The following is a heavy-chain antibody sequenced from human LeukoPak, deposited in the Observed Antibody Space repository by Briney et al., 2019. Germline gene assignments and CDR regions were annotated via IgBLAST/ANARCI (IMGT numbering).Heavy chain of an antibody. J-gene: IGHJ4*02. Sequence: PGGSLRLSCAASGFTFSSYEMNWVRQAPGKGLEWVSYISSSGSTIYYADSVKGRFTISRDNAKNSLYLQMNSLRAEDTAVYYCARDLLTAMEGQFGYWGQGTLVTVSS. D-gene: IGHD5-18*01. CDR2: ISSSGSTI. CDR1: GFTFSSYE. V-gene: IGHV3-48*03. CDR3: ARDLLTAMEGQFGY.